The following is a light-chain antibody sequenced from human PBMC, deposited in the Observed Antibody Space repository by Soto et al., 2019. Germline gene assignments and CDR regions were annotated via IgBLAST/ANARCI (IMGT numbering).Light chain of an antibody. V-gene: IGKV4-1*01. CDR2: WAS. CDR1: QSVLYSSNNKNY. CDR3: QQYYSTPLT. Sequence: DIVMTQSPDSLAVSLGERATINCKSSQSVLYSSNNKNYLAWYQQKPGQPPKLLIYWASTREYGVPDRFSGSGSGTDFTRTISSLQAEDVAVYYCQQYYSTPLTFGPGTRVAIK. J-gene: IGKJ3*01.